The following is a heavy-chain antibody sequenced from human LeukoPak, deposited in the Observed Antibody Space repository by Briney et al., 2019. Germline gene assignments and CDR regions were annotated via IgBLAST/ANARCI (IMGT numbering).Heavy chain of an antibody. CDR1: GGTFSSYA. J-gene: IGHJ4*02. CDR2: IIPILGIA. Sequence: ASVKVSCKASGGTFSSYAISWVRQAPGQGLERMGRIIPILGIANYAQKFQGRVTITADKSTSTAYMELSSLRSEDTAVYYCAREDILTGPGDYWGQGTLVTVSS. CDR3: AREDILTGPGDY. V-gene: IGHV1-69*04. D-gene: IGHD3-9*01.